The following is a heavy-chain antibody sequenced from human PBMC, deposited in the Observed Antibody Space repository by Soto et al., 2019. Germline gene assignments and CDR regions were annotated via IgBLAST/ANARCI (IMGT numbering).Heavy chain of an antibody. V-gene: IGHV3-53*01. Sequence: PGGSLRLACAASGFTVSSNYMSWVRQAPGKGLAWVSVISGGGYTYYADSVKGRFTISRGNSKSTLYLQMNSLRAEDTALYYCAKGRSYYYYYGVDVWGQGTTVTVSS. CDR1: GFTVSSNY. CDR2: ISGGGYT. CDR3: AKGRSYYYYYGVDV. J-gene: IGHJ6*02.